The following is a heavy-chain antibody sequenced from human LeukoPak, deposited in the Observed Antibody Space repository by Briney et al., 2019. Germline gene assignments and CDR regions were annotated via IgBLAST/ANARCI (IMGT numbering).Heavy chain of an antibody. CDR2: IYYSGST. J-gene: IGHJ3*02. CDR1: GVSISSSSYY. V-gene: IGHV4-39*01. Sequence: SETLSLTCTVSGVSISSSSYYWGWIRQPPGKGLEWIGSIYYSGSTYYNPSLKSRVTISVDTSKNQFSLKLSSVTAADTAVYYCARQEGSHLDAFDIWGQGTMVTVSS. D-gene: IGHD1-26*01. CDR3: ARQEGSHLDAFDI.